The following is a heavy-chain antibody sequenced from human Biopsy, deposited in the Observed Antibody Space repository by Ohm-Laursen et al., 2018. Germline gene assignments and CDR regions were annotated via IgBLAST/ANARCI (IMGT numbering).Heavy chain of an antibody. CDR2: ISGSGDTA. D-gene: IGHD3-10*01. Sequence: SLRLSCSASGFTFASHAMRWVRQAPGKGLEWVSLISGSGDTAYYPDSVKGRFTISRDNSKNTLYLEMNSLRTEETAKYYCTKAGSQDGFDIWGPGTMVIVSS. V-gene: IGHV3-23*01. CDR3: TKAGSQDGFDI. J-gene: IGHJ3*02. CDR1: GFTFASHA.